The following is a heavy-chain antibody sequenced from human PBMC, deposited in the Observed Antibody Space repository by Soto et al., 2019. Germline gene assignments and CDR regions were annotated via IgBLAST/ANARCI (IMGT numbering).Heavy chain of an antibody. V-gene: IGHV4-39*01. D-gene: IGHD2-2*01. Sequence: SETLSLTCTVSSASISSSSYTWGWIRQPPGKGLEWIGSIYYSGTTYYNPSLNSRVTVSVDTSKNQFSLKVTSVTAADTAVYYCARLHGYCISSSCHGYYAMDVWGQGTTVS. CDR2: IYYSGTT. J-gene: IGHJ6*02. CDR3: ARLHGYCISSSCHGYYAMDV. CDR1: SASISSSSYT.